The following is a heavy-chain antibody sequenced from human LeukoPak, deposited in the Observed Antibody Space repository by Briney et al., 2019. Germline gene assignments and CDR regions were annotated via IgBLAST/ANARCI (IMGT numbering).Heavy chain of an antibody. V-gene: IGHV3-66*01. D-gene: IGHD6-13*01. CDR2: LYSGGNT. Sequence: GGSLRLSCVVSGFTVSSNYMSWVRRAPGKGLEWVSVLYSGGNTNYADSVKGRFTISRDNSKNTLYLQMNSLRSEDTAVYYCARDLTIAAAGNRRYFRHWGQGTLVTVSS. J-gene: IGHJ1*01. CDR3: ARDLTIAAAGNRRYFRH. CDR1: GFTVSSNY.